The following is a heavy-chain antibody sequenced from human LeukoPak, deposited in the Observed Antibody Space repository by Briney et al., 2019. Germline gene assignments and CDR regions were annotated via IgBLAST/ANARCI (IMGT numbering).Heavy chain of an antibody. J-gene: IGHJ4*02. Sequence: KPSETLSLTCTVSGDSIDSYYWSWIRQPPGKGLEWIGYIYYSGSTNYNPSLKSRVTISLDTSKNQVSLKLSSVTAADTAVYYCARGSSPFDYWGQGTLVTVSS. CDR3: ARGSSPFDY. V-gene: IGHV4-59*08. CDR2: IYYSGST. CDR1: GDSIDSYY.